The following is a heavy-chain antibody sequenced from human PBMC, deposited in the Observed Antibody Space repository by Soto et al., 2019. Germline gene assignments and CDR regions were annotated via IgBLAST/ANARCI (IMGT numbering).Heavy chain of an antibody. V-gene: IGHV1-69*13. Sequence: ASVKVSCTASGGTFSSYAISWVRQAPGQGLEWMGGIIPIFGTANYAQKFQGRVTITADESTSTAYMELSSLRSEDTAVYYCARAVGLGQELDYWGQGTLVTVSS. CDR3: ARAVGLGQELDY. J-gene: IGHJ4*02. CDR2: IIPIFGTA. CDR1: GGTFSSYA. D-gene: IGHD1-26*01.